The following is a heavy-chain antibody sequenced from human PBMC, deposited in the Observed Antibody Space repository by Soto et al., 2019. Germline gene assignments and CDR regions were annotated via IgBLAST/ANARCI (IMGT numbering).Heavy chain of an antibody. V-gene: IGHV3-23*01. J-gene: IGHJ3*01. Sequence: EEQLLESGGGLVQPGGSLRLSCAASRFTFSTYPMTWVRQAPGKGLEWVSSIHGSGETTYYADSVKGRFTISRDNSKNTLYLEMDSLRANDTAVYFCARRSSGSYYAAFDVWGQGTVVTVSS. CDR1: RFTFSTYP. D-gene: IGHD1-26*01. CDR2: IHGSGETT. CDR3: ARRSSGSYYAAFDV.